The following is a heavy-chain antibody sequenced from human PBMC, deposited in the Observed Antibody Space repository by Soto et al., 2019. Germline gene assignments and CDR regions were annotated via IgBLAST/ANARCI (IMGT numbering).Heavy chain of an antibody. V-gene: IGHV4-31*03. Sequence: QVQLQESGPGLVKPSQTLSLTCTVSGGSISSGGYYWSWIRQHPGKGLEWIGYMYPSGSTYYNPSLKSRVTISVETSKKQFSLKLSSVTAADTAVYYCARDFTDSSGPPLGMDVWGQGTTVTVSS. D-gene: IGHD6-19*01. J-gene: IGHJ6*02. CDR1: GGSISSGGYY. CDR3: ARDFTDSSGPPLGMDV. CDR2: MYPSGST.